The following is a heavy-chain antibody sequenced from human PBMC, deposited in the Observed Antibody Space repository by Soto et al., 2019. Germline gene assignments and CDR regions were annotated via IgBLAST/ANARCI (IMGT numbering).Heavy chain of an antibody. CDR1: GYTFTNHG. D-gene: IGHD2-21*01. Sequence: QVQLVQSGAELKKPGASVKVSCKASGYTFTNHGISWVRQAPGQGLEWVGWGSGYNDKTKSAQKIQGRVTMTTDTSTNTAYMELRSLRSDDTAVYFCARDFYPVAYFFDYWGQGTLVTVSS. J-gene: IGHJ4*02. CDR2: GSGYNDKT. V-gene: IGHV1-18*04. CDR3: ARDFYPVAYFFDY.